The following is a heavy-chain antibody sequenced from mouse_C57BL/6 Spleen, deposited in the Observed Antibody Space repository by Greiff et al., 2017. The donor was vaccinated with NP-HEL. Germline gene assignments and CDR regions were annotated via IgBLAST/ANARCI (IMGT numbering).Heavy chain of an antibody. CDR2: ISYDGSN. CDR3: ARLLLRGWYFDV. Sequence: VQLKESGPGLVKPSQSLSLTCSVTGYSITSGYYWNWIRQFPGNKLEWMGYISYDGSNNYNPSLKNRISITRDTSKNQFFLKLNSVTTEDTATYYCARLLLRGWYFDVWGTGTTVTVSS. D-gene: IGHD1-1*01. CDR1: GYSITSGYY. V-gene: IGHV3-6*01. J-gene: IGHJ1*03.